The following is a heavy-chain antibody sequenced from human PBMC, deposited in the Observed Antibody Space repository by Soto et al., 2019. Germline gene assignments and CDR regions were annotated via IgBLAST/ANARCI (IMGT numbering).Heavy chain of an antibody. CDR2: ISGSGGST. V-gene: IGHV3-23*01. CDR1: GFTLSGYA. CDR3: AKDSNYYGSSYNWFDP. J-gene: IGHJ5*02. D-gene: IGHD3-22*01. Sequence: GGSLRLSCAASGFTLSGYAMDWVRQAPGKGLEWVSAISGSGGSTYYADSVKGRFTISRDNSKNTLYLQMNSLRAEDTAVYYCAKDSNYYGSSYNWFDPWGQGTLVTVSS.